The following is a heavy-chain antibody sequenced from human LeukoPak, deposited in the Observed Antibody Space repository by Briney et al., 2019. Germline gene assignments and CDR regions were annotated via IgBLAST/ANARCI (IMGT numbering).Heavy chain of an antibody. V-gene: IGHV5-51*01. D-gene: IGHD4-17*01. Sequence: GESLKISCKGSGYSFTSYWIAWVRQMPGKGLEWMGIIYPGDSDTRYSPSFQGQVTISADKSISTAYLQWSSLKASDTAKYYCARPLHDYGDYVVDYWGQGTLVTVSS. CDR3: ARPLHDYGDYVVDY. CDR1: GYSFTSYW. J-gene: IGHJ4*02. CDR2: IYPGDSDT.